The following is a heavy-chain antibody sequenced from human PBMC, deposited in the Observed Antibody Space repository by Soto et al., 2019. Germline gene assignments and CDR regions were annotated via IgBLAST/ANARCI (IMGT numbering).Heavy chain of an antibody. J-gene: IGHJ4*02. Sequence: EVQLVETGGGLIQPGGSLRLSCAASGFTVSSNYMSWVRQAPGKGLEWVSVIYSGGSTYYADSVKGRFTISRDNSKNTLYLQMNSLGAEDTAVYYCARGGCSSTSCYWGGVYFDYWGQGTLVTVSS. CDR2: IYSGGST. CDR1: GFTVSSNY. CDR3: ARGGCSSTSCYWGGVYFDY. V-gene: IGHV3-53*02. D-gene: IGHD2-2*01.